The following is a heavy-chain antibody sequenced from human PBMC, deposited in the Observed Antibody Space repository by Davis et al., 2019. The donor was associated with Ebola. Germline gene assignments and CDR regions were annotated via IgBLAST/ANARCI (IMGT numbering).Heavy chain of an antibody. J-gene: IGHJ4*02. V-gene: IGHV4-61*01. Sequence: PSETLSLTCAVSGYSIGSGYHWGWIRQPPGKGLEWIGYIYYSGSTNYNPSLKSRVTISVDTSKNQFSLKLTSVTAADTAMYYCSERGGSVWGQGTLVTVSS. D-gene: IGHD3-10*01. CDR2: IYYSGST. CDR3: SERGGSV. CDR1: GYSIGSGYH.